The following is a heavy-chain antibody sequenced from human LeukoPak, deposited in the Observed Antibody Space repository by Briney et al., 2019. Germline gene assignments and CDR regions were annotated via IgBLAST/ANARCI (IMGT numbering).Heavy chain of an antibody. V-gene: IGHV3-49*04. CDR3: TVQIVPSDNWFDP. CDR2: IRSKTYGGTA. Sequence: GGSLRLSCTASGLLFGDYAMTWVRQVPGKGLEWLGFIRSKTYGGTAEYAASVKGRFTISRDDSKSIAYVQMNSLKTEDTAVYYCTVQIVPSDNWFDPWGQGTLVTVSS. CDR1: GLLFGDYA. J-gene: IGHJ5*02. D-gene: IGHD1-26*01.